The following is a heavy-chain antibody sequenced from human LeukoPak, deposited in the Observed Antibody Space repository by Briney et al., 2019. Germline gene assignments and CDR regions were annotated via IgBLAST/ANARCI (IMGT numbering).Heavy chain of an antibody. CDR3: ARSVPSDY. CDR2: ISVYNGET. CDR1: GYTFTSFG. J-gene: IGHJ4*02. Sequence: ASVKVSCKASGYTFTSFGISWVRQAPGQGLEWMGWISVYNGETNSAQKFQDRVTMTTDTSTSTVYMGLRNLRSDDTAVYYCARSVPSDYWGQGTLVIVSS. V-gene: IGHV1-18*01.